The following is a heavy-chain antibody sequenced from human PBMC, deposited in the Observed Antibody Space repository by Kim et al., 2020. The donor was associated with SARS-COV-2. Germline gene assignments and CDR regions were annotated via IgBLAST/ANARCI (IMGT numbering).Heavy chain of an antibody. V-gene: IGHV3-33*01. CDR3: ARGPWFGELLSDY. D-gene: IGHD3-10*01. Sequence: YADSVKGRFTISRDKSKNTLYLQMNSLRAEDTAVYYCARGPWFGELLSDYWGQGTLVTVSS. J-gene: IGHJ4*02.